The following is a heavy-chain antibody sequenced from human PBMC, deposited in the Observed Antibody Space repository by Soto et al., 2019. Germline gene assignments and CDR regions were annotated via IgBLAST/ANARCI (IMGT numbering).Heavy chain of an antibody. CDR3: ARESGSITFRGPFDV. D-gene: IGHD3-16*01. Sequence: QVQLQESGPGLVKPSGTLSLTCTVTGGSISSNNWWSWVRQSPRKGREWIGEIYHGGSTNYNPSLLSRVTVSIAMSRHQYSLRLTSLTAADTAVYYCARESGSITFRGPFDVWGQGTLVTVSS. J-gene: IGHJ3*01. CDR2: IYHGGST. V-gene: IGHV4-4*02. CDR1: GGSISSNNW.